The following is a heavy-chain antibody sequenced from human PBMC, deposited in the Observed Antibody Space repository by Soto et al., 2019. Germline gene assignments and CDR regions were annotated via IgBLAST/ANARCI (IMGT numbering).Heavy chain of an antibody. CDR2: IYPGDSDT. Sequence: GESLKISCKVSGYSFTSYWIGWVRQMPGKGLEWMGIIYPGDSDTRYSPSFQGQVTISADKSISTAYLQWSSLKASDTAMYYCARHVKYYDSSGYPWFDYWGQGTLVTVSS. CDR3: ARHVKYYDSSGYPWFDY. J-gene: IGHJ4*02. D-gene: IGHD3-22*01. V-gene: IGHV5-51*01. CDR1: GYSFTSYW.